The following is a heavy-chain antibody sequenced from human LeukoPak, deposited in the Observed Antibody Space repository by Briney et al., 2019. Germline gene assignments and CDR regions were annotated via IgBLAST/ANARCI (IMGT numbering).Heavy chain of an antibody. CDR1: GFPFSNNP. D-gene: IGHD4-23*01. Sequence: PGGSLRLSCVVSGFPFSNNPMNWVRQAPGKGLEWVSYISTAITTTYYAESVKGRFTISRDNAKNSLYLQMNSLRVEDTAVYYCARDGGKGCEIDEWSQGTLVTVSS. CDR2: ISTAITTT. CDR3: ARDGGKGCEIDE. J-gene: IGHJ4*02. V-gene: IGHV3-48*01.